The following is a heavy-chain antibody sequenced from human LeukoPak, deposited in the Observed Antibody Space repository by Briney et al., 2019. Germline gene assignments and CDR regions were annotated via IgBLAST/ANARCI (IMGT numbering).Heavy chain of an antibody. J-gene: IGHJ6*02. CDR2: IYDSGST. D-gene: IGHD6-6*01. CDR3: ARLKARPGYYYGMDV. V-gene: IGHV4-39*07. CDR1: GGSIRSSYYY. Sequence: SETLSLTCTVSGGSIRSSYYYWGWIRQPPGKGLEWIGSIYDSGSTYYNPSLKSRVTISVDTSKNQFSLKLSSVTAADTAVYYCARLKARPGYYYGMDVWGQGTTVTVSS.